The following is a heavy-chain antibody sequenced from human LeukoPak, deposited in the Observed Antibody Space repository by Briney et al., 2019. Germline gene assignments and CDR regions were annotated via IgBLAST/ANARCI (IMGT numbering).Heavy chain of an antibody. CDR2: ISSSSRYI. J-gene: IGHJ4*02. CDR1: GFTFSSYS. CDR3: ARAPTPGYYDFWSGYFTRKRGYFDY. V-gene: IGHV3-21*04. D-gene: IGHD3-3*01. Sequence: GGSLRLSCAGPGFTFSSYSMNCVRQAPGKGLEWVSSISSSSRYISYADSVKGRFTISRDNAKNLLYLQMNSLRAEDTAVYYCARAPTPGYYDFWSGYFTRKRGYFDYWGQGTLVAVSS.